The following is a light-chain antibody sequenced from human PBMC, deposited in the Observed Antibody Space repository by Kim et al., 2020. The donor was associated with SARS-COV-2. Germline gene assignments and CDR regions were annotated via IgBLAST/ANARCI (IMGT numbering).Light chain of an antibody. V-gene: IGLV2-14*03. Sequence: QSITISCTGTSSDVGGYNSVSWYQQHPGKAPKLMIYDVSNRPSGVSNRFSGSKSGNTASLTISGLQAEDEADYYCNSYTSSTTLVVFGGGTQLTVL. CDR2: DVS. CDR1: SSDVGGYNS. J-gene: IGLJ2*01. CDR3: NSYTSSTTLVV.